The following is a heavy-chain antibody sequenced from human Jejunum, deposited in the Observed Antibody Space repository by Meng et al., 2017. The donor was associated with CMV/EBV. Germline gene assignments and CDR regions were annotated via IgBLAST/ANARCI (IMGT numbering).Heavy chain of an antibody. V-gene: IGHV1-2*02. J-gene: IGHJ5*02. CDR1: GDTPTADF. CDR2: INSHSGAT. CDR3: LTYTSSSHSFGP. Sequence: ASGDTPTADFMFWVRQAPGQGLEWMGWINSHSGATQYAQKLQGRVTMTRDTSISTVYMDLSSLRSDDTADYYCLTYTSSSHSFGPWGQGTLVTVSS. D-gene: IGHD6-6*01.